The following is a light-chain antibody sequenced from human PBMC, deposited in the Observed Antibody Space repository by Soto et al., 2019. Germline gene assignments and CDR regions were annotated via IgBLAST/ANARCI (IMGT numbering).Light chain of an antibody. J-gene: IGKJ4*01. V-gene: IGKV3-20*01. CDR1: QSVSSSY. CDR3: QHYGSSPFT. Sequence: IVLTQSPCTLSLSPGERATLSCRASQSVSSSYLAWYQQKPGQAPRLLTYGASSRATGIPDRFSGSGSGTDFTLSINILEPEDSAVYYCQHYGSSPFTFGGGTKVDIK. CDR2: GAS.